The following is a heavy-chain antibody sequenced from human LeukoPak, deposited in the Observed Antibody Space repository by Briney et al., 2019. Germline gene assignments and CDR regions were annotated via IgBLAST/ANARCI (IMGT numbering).Heavy chain of an antibody. J-gene: IGHJ3*02. Sequence: PSETLSLTCTVSGGSISSYYWSWIRQPPGKGLEWIGYIYYSGSTNYNPSLKSRVTISVDTSKNQFPLKLSSVTAADTAVYYCARRMDAFDIWGQGTMVTVSS. V-gene: IGHV4-59*01. D-gene: IGHD3/OR15-3a*01. CDR1: GGSISSYY. CDR2: IYYSGST. CDR3: ARRMDAFDI.